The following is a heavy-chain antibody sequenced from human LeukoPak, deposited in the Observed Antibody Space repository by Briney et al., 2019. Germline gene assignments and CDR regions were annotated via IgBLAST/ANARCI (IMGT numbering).Heavy chain of an antibody. CDR3: ARLLGYHDSSGYYPDY. Sequence: SEPLPLPCAVCGRPFSGYYWRWIRQPPGKGLEWIGEINHSGSTNYKPPLKHRVTISVYTSKNQFSLKLSSVTAADAAVCYCARLLGYHDSSGYYPDYWGQGTLVTVSS. CDR2: INHSGST. CDR1: GRPFSGYY. J-gene: IGHJ4*02. D-gene: IGHD3-22*01. V-gene: IGHV4-34*01.